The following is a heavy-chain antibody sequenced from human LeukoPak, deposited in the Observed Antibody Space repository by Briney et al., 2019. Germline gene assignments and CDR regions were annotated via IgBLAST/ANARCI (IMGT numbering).Heavy chain of an antibody. J-gene: IGHJ5*02. CDR2: IIPIFGSA. D-gene: IGHD3-10*01. Sequence: SVKVSCKASGGSFSTNAIEWVRQAPGQGLEWMGGIIPIFGSANYAQKFQGRVTITADESTSTAYMELSSLRSEDTAVYYCARGSYGSGFYLWFDPWGQGTQVSVSS. CDR1: GGSFSTNA. V-gene: IGHV1-69*01. CDR3: ARGSYGSGFYLWFDP.